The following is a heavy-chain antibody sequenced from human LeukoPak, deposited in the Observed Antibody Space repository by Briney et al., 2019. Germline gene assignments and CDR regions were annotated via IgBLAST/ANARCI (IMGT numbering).Heavy chain of an antibody. D-gene: IGHD3-10*01. Sequence: SQTLSLTCTVSGGSISSGGYYWSWLRQHPGKGLEWIGYIYYSGSTYYNPSLKSRVTISVDTSKNQFSLRLSSVTAADTAVYYCARSEVWFGELLPYGMDVWGQGTTVTVSS. CDR3: ARSEVWFGELLPYGMDV. CDR1: GGSISSGGYY. CDR2: IYYSGST. V-gene: IGHV4-31*03. J-gene: IGHJ6*02.